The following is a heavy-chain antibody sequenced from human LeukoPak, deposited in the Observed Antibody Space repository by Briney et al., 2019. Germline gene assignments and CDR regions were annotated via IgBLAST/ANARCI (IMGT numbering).Heavy chain of an antibody. CDR2: VYSSGNT. CDR3: ARGGKATVVTM. CDR1: GGSINSYY. V-gene: IGHV4-4*07. D-gene: IGHD4-23*01. Sequence: SKTLSLTGTVSGGSINSYYWSWIRQPADKGLEWIGRVYSSGNTNYNPSLKSRVSMSVDTSKNQFSLKLTSVTAADTAVYYCARGGKATVVTMWGQGILVTVSS. J-gene: IGHJ4*02.